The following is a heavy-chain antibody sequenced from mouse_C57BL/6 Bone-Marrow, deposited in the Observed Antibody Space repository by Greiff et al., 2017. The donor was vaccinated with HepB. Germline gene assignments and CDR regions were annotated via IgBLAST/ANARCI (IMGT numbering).Heavy chain of an antibody. Sequence: QVQLQQSVAELVRPGASVKLSCKATGYTFTSNWMYWLKQRPGQGLEWIGNINPSTGYTEYNQKFKDKATLTADKSSSTAYMQLSSLTSEDSAVYYCTRDRHYAMDYWGQGTSVTVSS. CDR3: TRDRHYAMDY. D-gene: IGHD2-14*01. J-gene: IGHJ4*01. CDR2: INPSTGYT. V-gene: IGHV1-4*01. CDR1: GYTFTSNW.